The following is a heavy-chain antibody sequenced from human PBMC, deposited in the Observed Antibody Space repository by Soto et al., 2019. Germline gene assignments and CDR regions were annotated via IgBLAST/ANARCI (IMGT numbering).Heavy chain of an antibody. CDR2: IIPIFGTA. CDR3: ARRYSSGGRLYHGMDV. V-gene: IGHV1-69*12. D-gene: IGHD6-19*01. Sequence: QVQLVQSGAEVKKPGSSVKVSCKASGGTFSSYAISWVRQAPGQGLEWMGGIIPIFGTANYAQKFQGRVTMTADESTSTAYMELSSLRSEDTAVYYCARRYSSGGRLYHGMDVWGQGTTVTVSS. J-gene: IGHJ6*02. CDR1: GGTFSSYA.